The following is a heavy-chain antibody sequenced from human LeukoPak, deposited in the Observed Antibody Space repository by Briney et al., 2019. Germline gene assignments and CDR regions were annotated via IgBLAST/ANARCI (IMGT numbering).Heavy chain of an antibody. CDR3: ARDSSGWHYFDY. J-gene: IGHJ4*02. D-gene: IGHD6-19*01. V-gene: IGHV4-59*01. Sequence: PSETLSLTCTVYGGSISSYYWSWIRQPPGKGLEWIGYIYYSGSTNYNPSLKSRVTISVDTSKNQFSLKLSSVTAADTAVYYCARDSSGWHYFDYAGQGTLVTVSS. CDR2: IYYSGST. CDR1: GGSISSYY.